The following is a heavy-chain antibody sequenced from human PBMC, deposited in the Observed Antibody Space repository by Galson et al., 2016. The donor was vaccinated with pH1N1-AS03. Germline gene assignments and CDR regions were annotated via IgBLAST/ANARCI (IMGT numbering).Heavy chain of an antibody. V-gene: IGHV3-15*01. D-gene: IGHD1-1*01. CDR3: ARELESSTSPPFDF. J-gene: IGHJ4*02. CDR2: IKSKADGGAA. CDR1: GFTFSSAW. Sequence: SLRLSCAASGFTFSSAWVSWVRQAAGKGLEWVGRIKSKADGGAAAYAAHVEGRFIISRDDSKNTVYLQMNSLRAEDTAVYYCARELESSTSPPFDFWGQGTLVTVSS.